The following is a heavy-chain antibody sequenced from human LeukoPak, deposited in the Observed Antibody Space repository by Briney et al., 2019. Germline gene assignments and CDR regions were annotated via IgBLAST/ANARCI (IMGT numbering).Heavy chain of an antibody. Sequence: SETLSLTCTVSGGSISSGGYYWSWIRQPPGKGLEWIGYIYHSGSTYYNPSLKSRVTISVDRSKNQFSLKLTSVTAADTALYYCARNYYGSGSFYVHNWGQGTLVTVSS. CDR2: IYHSGST. J-gene: IGHJ4*02. D-gene: IGHD3-10*01. CDR3: ARNYYGSGSFYVHN. V-gene: IGHV4-30-2*01. CDR1: GGSISSGGYY.